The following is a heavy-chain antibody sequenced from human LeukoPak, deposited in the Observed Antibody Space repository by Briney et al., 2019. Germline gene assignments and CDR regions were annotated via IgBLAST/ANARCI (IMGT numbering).Heavy chain of an antibody. CDR3: AYASRSYNPTGNLDY. J-gene: IGHJ4*02. Sequence: GASVKVSCKASGYTFNSNGISWVRQAPGQGLEWMGWINAYTGNTNYAQNFRGRVTLTTDTSASTAYMELRSLRSDDTAVYYCAYASRSYNPTGNLDYWGQGTLVTVSS. V-gene: IGHV1-18*04. CDR1: GYTFNSNG. CDR2: INAYTGNT. D-gene: IGHD2-2*01.